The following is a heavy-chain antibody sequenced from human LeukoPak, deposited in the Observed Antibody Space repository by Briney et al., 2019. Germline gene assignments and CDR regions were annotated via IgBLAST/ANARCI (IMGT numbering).Heavy chain of an antibody. D-gene: IGHD2-2*01. Sequence: SETLSLTCTVAGGSISSSDYYWGWIRQPPGKGLEWIGSIYDGGSTYYNPSLKSRVTISVDTSKNQFSLKLSSVTAADTAVYYCASDCSSTSCYGSDYWGQGTLVTVSS. CDR1: GGSISSSDYY. J-gene: IGHJ4*02. CDR3: ASDCSSTSCYGSDY. CDR2: IYDGGST. V-gene: IGHV4-39*01.